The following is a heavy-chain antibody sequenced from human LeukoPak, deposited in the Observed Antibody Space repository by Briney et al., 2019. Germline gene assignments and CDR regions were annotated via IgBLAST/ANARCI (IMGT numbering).Heavy chain of an antibody. CDR3: ARDRAYWCSGGSCHEYFQH. CDR2: ISAYNGNT. Sequence: ASVKVSCKTSGYTFTSYGISWVRQAPGQGLEWMGWISAYNGNTNYAQKLQGRVTMTTDTSTSTAYMELRSLRSDDTAVYYCARDRAYWCSGGSCHEYFQHWGQGTLVTVSS. V-gene: IGHV1-18*01. CDR1: GYTFTSYG. D-gene: IGHD2-15*01. J-gene: IGHJ1*01.